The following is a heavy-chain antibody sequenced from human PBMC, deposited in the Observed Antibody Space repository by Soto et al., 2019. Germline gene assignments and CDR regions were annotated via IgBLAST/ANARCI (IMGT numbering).Heavy chain of an antibody. D-gene: IGHD3-9*01. CDR2: ISGSGATT. J-gene: IGHJ5*01. CDR3: AKLRYFDWSSYNWFEY. V-gene: IGHV3-23*01. Sequence: GGFMRLCCAASGFTFISYAMTWLRQAPGKGLEWVSGISGSGATTSYADSVKGRFTVSRDNSKNTLYLQMNSLRVEDTAVYYCAKLRYFDWSSYNWFEYWGQGT. CDR1: GFTFISYA.